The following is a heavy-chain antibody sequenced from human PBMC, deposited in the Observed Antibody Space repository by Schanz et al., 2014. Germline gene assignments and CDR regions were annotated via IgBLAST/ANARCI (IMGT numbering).Heavy chain of an antibody. J-gene: IGHJ4*02. D-gene: IGHD6-13*01. CDR3: ARLDSSSWYPRY. CDR1: GFAFNNYG. CDR2: IWYDGNNK. Sequence: QVQLAESGGGVVQPGRSLRLSCAASGFAFNNYGMHWVRQAPGKGLEWVAIIWYDGNNKKYADSVKGRFTTSRDNGKKSMYLQMNSLRAEDTAVYYCARLDSSSWYPRYWGQGTLVTVSS. V-gene: IGHV3-33*01.